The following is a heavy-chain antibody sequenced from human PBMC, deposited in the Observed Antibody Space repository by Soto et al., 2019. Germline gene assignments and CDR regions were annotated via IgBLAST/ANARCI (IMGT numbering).Heavy chain of an antibody. CDR2: MNPNSGNT. V-gene: IGHV1-8*01. J-gene: IGHJ3*02. D-gene: IGHD3-3*01. Sequence: GASVKVSCKASGYTFTSYDINWVRQATGQGLEWMGWMNPNSGNTGYAQKFQGRVTMTRNTSISTAYMELSSLRSEDTAVYYCARGLPRDKYYDFWSGYYDAFDSWGQGTMV. CDR1: GYTFTSYD. CDR3: ARGLPRDKYYDFWSGYYDAFDS.